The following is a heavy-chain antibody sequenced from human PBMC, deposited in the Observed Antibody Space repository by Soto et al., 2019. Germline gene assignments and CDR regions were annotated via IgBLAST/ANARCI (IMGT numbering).Heavy chain of an antibody. CDR2: IFPSDSDT. Sequence: GESLKISCRTSGYRFTSYWIAWVRQMPGKGLEWMGIIFPSDSDTRYSPSFQGQVTISADRSTSTVFLQWASLKASDTAVYFCARKDKSGYFNWFDPWGQSTPVTVSS. V-gene: IGHV5-51*01. CDR1: GYRFTSYW. J-gene: IGHJ5*02. CDR3: ARKDKSGYFNWFDP. D-gene: IGHD3-22*01.